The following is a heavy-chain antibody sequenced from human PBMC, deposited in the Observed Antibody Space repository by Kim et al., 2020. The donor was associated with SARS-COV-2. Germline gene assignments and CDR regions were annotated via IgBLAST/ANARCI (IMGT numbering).Heavy chain of an antibody. Sequence: VKGRFTISRDNSKNTLYLQMNSLRAEDTAVYYCARDYSYCGGDCYSVAFDIWGQGTMVTVSS. D-gene: IGHD2-21*02. V-gene: IGHV3-66*01. CDR3: ARDYSYCGGDCYSVAFDI. J-gene: IGHJ3*02.